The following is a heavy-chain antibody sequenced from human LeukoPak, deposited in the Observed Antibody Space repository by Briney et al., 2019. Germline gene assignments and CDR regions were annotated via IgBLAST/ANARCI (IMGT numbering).Heavy chain of an antibody. Sequence: PSETLSLTCTVSGGSISGYYWSWVRQPPGKGLEWIGYIYYSGSTNYNPSLKSRVTISVDTSKNQFSLKLSSVTAADTAVYYCASAYSGSYLDNFDYWGQGTLVTVSS. J-gene: IGHJ4*02. CDR3: ASAYSGSYLDNFDY. CDR1: GGSISGYY. D-gene: IGHD1-26*01. V-gene: IGHV4-59*01. CDR2: IYYSGST.